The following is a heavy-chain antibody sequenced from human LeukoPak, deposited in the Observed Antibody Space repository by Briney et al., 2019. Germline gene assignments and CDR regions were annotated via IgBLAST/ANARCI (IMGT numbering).Heavy chain of an antibody. CDR2: ISGSGVST. V-gene: IGHV3-23*01. CDR1: GFTFSSYA. CDR3: AKGVLAGVEIDC. Sequence: PGGSLRLSCAASGFTFSSYAMSWVRQAPRKGLEWVSAISGSGVSTYYADSVKGRFTISRDNSKNTLYLQMNSLRAEDTAVYYCAKGVLAGVEIDCWGQGTLVTVSS. J-gene: IGHJ4*02. D-gene: IGHD5-24*01.